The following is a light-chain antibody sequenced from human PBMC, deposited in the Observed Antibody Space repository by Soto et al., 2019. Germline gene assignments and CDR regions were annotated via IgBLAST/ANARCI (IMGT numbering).Light chain of an antibody. CDR2: DVS. J-gene: IGLJ1*01. CDR3: CSYAGSYTLYV. Sequence: QSALTQPRSVSRSPGQSVTISCTGTSSDFGGDDFVSWYQHHPAKAPKLMIYDVSKRPSGVPDRFSGSKSGNTASLTISGLQAEDEADYYCCSYAGSYTLYVFGTGTKVTVL. V-gene: IGLV2-11*01. CDR1: SSDFGGDDF.